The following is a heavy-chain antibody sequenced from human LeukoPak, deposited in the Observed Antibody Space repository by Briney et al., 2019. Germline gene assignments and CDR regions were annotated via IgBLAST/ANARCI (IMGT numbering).Heavy chain of an antibody. V-gene: IGHV4-34*01. D-gene: IGHD6-13*01. CDR2: INHSGST. CDR3: ARVRRSSSCLDY. Sequence: SETLSLTCAVYGGSFSGYYWSWIRQPPGKGLEWIGEINHSGSTNYNPSLKSRVTISVDTSKNQFSLKLNSVTAADTAVYYCARVRRSSSCLDYWGQGTLVTVSS. CDR1: GGSFSGYY. J-gene: IGHJ4*02.